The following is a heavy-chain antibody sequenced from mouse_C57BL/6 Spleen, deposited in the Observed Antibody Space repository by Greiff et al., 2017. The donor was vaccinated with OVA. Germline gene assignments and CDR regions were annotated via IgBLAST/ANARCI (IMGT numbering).Heavy chain of an antibody. CDR1: GFTFSSYT. V-gene: IGHV5-9*01. CDR3: ARNGYDAMDY. J-gene: IGHJ4*01. Sequence: EVKLVESGGGLVKPGGSLKLSCAASGFTFSSYTMSWVRQTPEKRLEWVATISGGGGNTYYPDSVKGRFTISRDNAKNTLYLQMSSLRSEDTALYYCARNGYDAMDYWGQGTSVTVSS. CDR2: ISGGGGNT.